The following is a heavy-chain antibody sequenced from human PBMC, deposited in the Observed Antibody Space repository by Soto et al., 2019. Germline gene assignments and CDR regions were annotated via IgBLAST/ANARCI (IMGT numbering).Heavy chain of an antibody. CDR2: IYHSGST. Sequence: SETLSLTCAVSGYSISSGYYWGWIRHPPGKGLELIGSIYHSGSTYYNPSLKSRVTISVDTSKNQFSLKLSSVTAADTAVYYCARVSTYDYGSSGYPGGIFDYWGQGTLVTVSS. CDR1: GYSISSGYY. D-gene: IGHD3-22*01. J-gene: IGHJ4*02. V-gene: IGHV4-38-2*01. CDR3: ARVSTYDYGSSGYPGGIFDY.